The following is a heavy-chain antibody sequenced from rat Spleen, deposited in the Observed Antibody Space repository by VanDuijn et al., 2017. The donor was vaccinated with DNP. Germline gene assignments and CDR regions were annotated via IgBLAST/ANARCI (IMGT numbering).Heavy chain of an antibody. V-gene: IGHV10-5*01. CDR2: IRTKPNNYAT. D-gene: IGHD1-4*01. Sequence: VQVVESGGGLVQPKESLKISCAASGFTFSNAAMYWVRQAPGKGLEWVARIRTKPNNYATYYADSVKGRFTISRDDSKSMVYLQMDNLKTEDTAMYYCTPGGPWGQGVMVTVSS. J-gene: IGHJ2*01. CDR1: GFTFSNAA. CDR3: TPGGP.